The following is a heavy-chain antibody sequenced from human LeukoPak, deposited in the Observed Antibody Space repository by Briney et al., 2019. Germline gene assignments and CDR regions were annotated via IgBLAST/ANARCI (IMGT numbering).Heavy chain of an antibody. CDR2: INNDSDST. CDR1: GFTFSNYW. D-gene: IGHD2-2*01. J-gene: IGHJ5*02. V-gene: IGHV3-74*01. Sequence: GGSLRLSCAASGFTFSNYWMDWVRQAPGKGLVWVSRINNDSDSTSYADSVRGRFTITRDNAKNTLHLQMNSLRDEDTAVYYCVREPGGNWFDPWGQGTLVTVSS. CDR3: VREPGGNWFDP.